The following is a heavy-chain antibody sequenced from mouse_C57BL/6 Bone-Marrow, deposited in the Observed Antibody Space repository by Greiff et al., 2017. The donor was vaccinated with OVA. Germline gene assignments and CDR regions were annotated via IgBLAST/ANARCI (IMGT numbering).Heavy chain of an antibody. Sequence: VQLQQPGTELVKPGASVKLSCKASGYTFTSYWMHWVKQRPGQGLEWIGNINPSNGGTNYNEKFKSTATLPVDKSSSTAYMQLRSLTSADSAVFDGARGTTVVAKAMDDWGKGTSVTVSS. J-gene: IGHJ4*01. CDR2: INPSNGGT. D-gene: IGHD1-1*01. CDR1: GYTFTSYW. CDR3: ARGTTVVAKAMDD. V-gene: IGHV1-53*01.